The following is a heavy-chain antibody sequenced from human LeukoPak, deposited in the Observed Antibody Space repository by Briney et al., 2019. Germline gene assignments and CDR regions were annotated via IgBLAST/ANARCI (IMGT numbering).Heavy chain of an antibody. CDR1: GYIFTSYD. D-gene: IGHD2-15*01. Sequence: ASVKVSCKASGYIFTSYDINWVRQATGQGLEWMGWMNPNSGNTGYAQKFQGRVNMTRNTSISTAYMELSSLRSEDTAVYYCARGERVVVAATDYYYMDVWGKGTTVTVSS. V-gene: IGHV1-8*01. CDR2: MNPNSGNT. CDR3: ARGERVVVAATDYYYMDV. J-gene: IGHJ6*03.